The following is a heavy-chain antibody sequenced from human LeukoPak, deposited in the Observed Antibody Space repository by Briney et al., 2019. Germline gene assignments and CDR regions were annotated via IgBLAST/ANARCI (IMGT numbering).Heavy chain of an antibody. V-gene: IGHV4-34*01. CDR1: GGSFSGYF. CDR3: ARSTSLHLWKRVDY. Sequence: SETLSLTCVVYGGSFSGYFWSRIRQPPGKGLGWIGEINHSGSTKYNPSLKSRVTISVDMSKNQFSLKLSSVTAADTAVYYCARSTSLHLWKRVDYWGQGTLVTVSS. D-gene: IGHD3-16*02. J-gene: IGHJ4*02. CDR2: INHSGST.